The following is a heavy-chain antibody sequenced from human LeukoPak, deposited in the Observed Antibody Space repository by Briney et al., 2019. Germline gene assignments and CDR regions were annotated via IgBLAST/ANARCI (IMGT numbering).Heavy chain of an antibody. CDR3: ARAGNRPYYYYGMDV. V-gene: IGHV3-53*01. D-gene: IGHD1-14*01. J-gene: IGHJ6*02. Sequence: GGSLRLSCAASGFTVSSNYMSWVRQAPGKGLEWVSVIYSGGSTYYADSVKGRFTISRDNSKNTLYLQMNSLRAEDTAVYYCARAGNRPYYYYGMDVWGQGTTVTVSS. CDR1: GFTVSSNY. CDR2: IYSGGST.